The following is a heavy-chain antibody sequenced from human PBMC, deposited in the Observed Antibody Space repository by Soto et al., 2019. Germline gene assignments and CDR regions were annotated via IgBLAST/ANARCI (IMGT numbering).Heavy chain of an antibody. J-gene: IGHJ6*02. Sequence: PGGSLRLSYAASGFTFCSYAMSWVRQATGKGLEWVSAISGSGGSTYYADSVKGRFTISRDNSKNTLYLQMNSLRAEDTAVYYCAKVPVGGSLQNYGMDVWGQGTTVTVSS. CDR1: GFTFCSYA. V-gene: IGHV3-23*01. CDR3: AKVPVGGSLQNYGMDV. CDR2: ISGSGGST. D-gene: IGHD2-15*01.